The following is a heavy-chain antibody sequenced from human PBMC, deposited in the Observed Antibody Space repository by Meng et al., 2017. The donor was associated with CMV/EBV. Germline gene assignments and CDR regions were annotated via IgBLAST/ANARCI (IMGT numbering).Heavy chain of an antibody. CDR1: GGSISSYY. CDR2: IYTSGST. Sequence: QVQLQASGPGLGKPSETLSLTCPVSGGSISSYYWSWIRQPAGKGLEWIGRIYTSGSTNYNPSLKSRVTMSVDTSKNQFSLKLSSVTAADTAVYYCARHGDTAMVVGIDYWGQGTLVTVSS. V-gene: IGHV4-4*07. CDR3: ARHGDTAMVVGIDY. J-gene: IGHJ4*02. D-gene: IGHD5-18*01.